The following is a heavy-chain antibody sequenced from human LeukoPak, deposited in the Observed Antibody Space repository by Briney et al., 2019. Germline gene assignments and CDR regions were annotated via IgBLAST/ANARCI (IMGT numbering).Heavy chain of an antibody. D-gene: IGHD3-16*01. J-gene: IGHJ4*02. CDR3: ASSPPGGPIDY. CDR2: ISSSGII. Sequence: GGSLRLSCAASGFTASSNYMNWVRQAPGKGLEWVSFISSSGIIYQADSVKGRFTISRDNAKNSLYLQMNSLRDEDTAVYFCASSPPGGPIDYWGQGVLVSVSS. CDR1: GFTASSNY. V-gene: IGHV3-69-1*01.